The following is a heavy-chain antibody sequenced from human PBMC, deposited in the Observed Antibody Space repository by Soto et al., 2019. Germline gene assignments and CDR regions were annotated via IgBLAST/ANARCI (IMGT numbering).Heavy chain of an antibody. Sequence: GASVKVSCKASGGTFSSYAISWVRQAPGQGLEWMGGIIPIFGTANYAQKFQGRVTITADESTSTAYMELSSLRSEDTAVYYCARDLYYDFWSGYYRYWGQGTLVTVSS. J-gene: IGHJ4*02. CDR3: ARDLYYDFWSGYYRY. D-gene: IGHD3-3*01. CDR2: IIPIFGTA. CDR1: GGTFSSYA. V-gene: IGHV1-69*13.